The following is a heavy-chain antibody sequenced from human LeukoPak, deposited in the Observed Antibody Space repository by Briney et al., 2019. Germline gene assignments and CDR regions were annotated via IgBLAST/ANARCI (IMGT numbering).Heavy chain of an antibody. Sequence: GGSLRLSCAASGFTFSDYYMSWIRQAPGKGLEWVSYISSSGSTIYYADSVKGRFTISRDNAKNSLYLQMNSLRAGDTAVYYCARFQGATSKYYFDYWGQGTLVTVSS. CDR3: ARFQGATSKYYFDY. J-gene: IGHJ4*02. V-gene: IGHV3-11*01. CDR2: ISSSGSTI. CDR1: GFTFSDYY. D-gene: IGHD5-12*01.